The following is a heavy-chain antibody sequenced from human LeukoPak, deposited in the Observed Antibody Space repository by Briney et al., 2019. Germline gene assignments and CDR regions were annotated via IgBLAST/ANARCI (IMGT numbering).Heavy chain of an antibody. CDR2: ISGSGGST. V-gene: IGHV3-23*01. J-gene: IGHJ4*02. D-gene: IGHD1-20*01. CDR3: ARGGNWNYFDY. CDR1: GFTSSSYA. Sequence: GGSLRLSCAASGFTSSSYAMSWVRQAPGKGLEWVSAISGSGGSTYYADSVKGRFTISRDNSKNTLYLQMNSLRAEDTAVYYCARGGNWNYFDYWGQGTLVTVSS.